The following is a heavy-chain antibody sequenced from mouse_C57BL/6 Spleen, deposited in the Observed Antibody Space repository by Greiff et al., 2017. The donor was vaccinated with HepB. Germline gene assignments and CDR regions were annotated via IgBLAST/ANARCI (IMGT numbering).Heavy chain of an antibody. V-gene: IGHV1-15*01. CDR1: GYTFTDYE. CDR2: IDPETGGT. Sequence: QVQLKQSGAELVRPGASVTLSCKASGYTFTDYEMHWVKQTPVHGLEWIGAIDPETGGTAYNQKFKGKAILTADKSSSTAYMELRSLTSEDSAVYYCTRDWEVFYWYFDVWGTGTTVTVSS. D-gene: IGHD4-1*01. CDR3: TRDWEVFYWYFDV. J-gene: IGHJ1*03.